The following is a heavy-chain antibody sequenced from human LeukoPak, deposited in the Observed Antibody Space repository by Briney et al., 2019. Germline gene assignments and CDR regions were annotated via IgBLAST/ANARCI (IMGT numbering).Heavy chain of an antibody. V-gene: IGHV4-59*08. Sequence: SETLSLTCTVSGGSIGPYYWSWIRQPPGKGLEWIGYIYYTGSGSTSHSPSLKSRVTISVDTSKNQFSLNLNSVTAADTAVYYCARHAVYAGSGWAFDYWGQGTLVTVFS. CDR2: IYYTGSGST. CDR1: GGSIGPYY. D-gene: IGHD6-19*01. CDR3: ARHAVYAGSGWAFDY. J-gene: IGHJ4*02.